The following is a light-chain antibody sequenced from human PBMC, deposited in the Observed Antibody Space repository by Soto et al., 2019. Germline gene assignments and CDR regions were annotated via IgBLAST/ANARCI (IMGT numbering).Light chain of an antibody. J-gene: IGKJ3*01. V-gene: IGKV1-39*01. CDR2: DAS. Sequence: DIQMTQSPSSLSASIGDGVTITCRASETISTFLNWYQQRPGKAPKLLIYDASTLQSGVPSRFSASGSGTDLTLTISSLQPEDFATYYCQQSRNFPFTFGAGTRVHIK. CDR1: ETISTF. CDR3: QQSRNFPFT.